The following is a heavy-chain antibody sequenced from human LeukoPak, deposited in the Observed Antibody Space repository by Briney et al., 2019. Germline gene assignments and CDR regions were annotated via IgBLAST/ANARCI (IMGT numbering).Heavy chain of an antibody. D-gene: IGHD6-19*01. CDR1: GYTFINYG. J-gene: IGHJ4*02. Sequence: ASVKVSCKAFGYTFINYGISWVRQAPGQGLEWMGWISTYNGNTNYAQKLQGRVTMTTDTSTSTAYMELRSLRSDDTAVYYCARVRYSSGWYFGFDYWGQGTLVTVSS. V-gene: IGHV1-18*01. CDR3: ARVRYSSGWYFGFDY. CDR2: ISTYNGNT.